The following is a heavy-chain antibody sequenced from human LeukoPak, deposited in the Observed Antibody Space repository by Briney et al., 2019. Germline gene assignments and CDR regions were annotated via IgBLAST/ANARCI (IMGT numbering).Heavy chain of an antibody. CDR2: ISALTGDT. CDR3: AREATGRAFDP. D-gene: IGHD1-1*01. Sequence: ASVKVSCKASGYNFNDFGVTWVRQAPGQGLEWMGWISALTGDTNYAQKFQGRVTMTTDTSTDTAYMEMRSLRSDDTAVYYCAREATGRAFDPWGQGTLSPSPQ. V-gene: IGHV1-18*01. J-gene: IGHJ5*02. CDR1: GYNFNDFG.